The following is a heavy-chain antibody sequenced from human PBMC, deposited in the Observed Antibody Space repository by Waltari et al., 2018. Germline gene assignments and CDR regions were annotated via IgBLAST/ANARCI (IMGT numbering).Heavy chain of an antibody. J-gene: IGHJ4*02. D-gene: IGHD6-19*01. Sequence: QVQLQESGPGLVKSSETLSLTCSVSGVSISSYYWSWVRQPAGKGLEWIGRIYSSGRSDYNPSLKSQVTMSVDTSKNNFSLKLTSVTAADTAVYYCARVGSGWYGGEFDYWGQGALVTVSS. CDR3: ARVGSGWYGGEFDY. CDR1: GVSISSYY. CDR2: IYSSGRS. V-gene: IGHV4-4*07.